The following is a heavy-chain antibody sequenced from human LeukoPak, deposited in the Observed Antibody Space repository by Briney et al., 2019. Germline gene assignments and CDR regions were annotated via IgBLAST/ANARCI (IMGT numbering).Heavy chain of an antibody. CDR3: ARLTGEMGIYYYDSSGYPRGYFDY. Sequence: PSETLSLTCTVSGGSISSYYWGWIRQPPGKGLEWIGSMYYSGSTYYNPSLKSRVTMSVDTSKNQFSLKLSSVTAADTAMYYCARLTGEMGIYYYDSSGYPRGYFDYWGQGTLVTVSS. J-gene: IGHJ4*02. D-gene: IGHD3-22*01. V-gene: IGHV4-39*07. CDR2: MYYSGST. CDR1: GGSISSYY.